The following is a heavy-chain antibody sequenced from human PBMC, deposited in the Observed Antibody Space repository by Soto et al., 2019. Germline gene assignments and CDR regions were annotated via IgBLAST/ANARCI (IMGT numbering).Heavy chain of an antibody. CDR2: ISAYNGNT. D-gene: IGHD3-10*01. J-gene: IGHJ4*02. CDR1: GYTFTSYG. CDR3: ARELIYGSGSYF. Sequence: QVQLVQSGAEVKKPGASVKVSCKASGYTFTSYGISWVRQAPGQGLEWMGWISAYNGNTNYAQKLQGRVTTTTETATSTAHMELRSLRADDTAVYYWARELIYGSGSYFWGQGTLVTVSS. V-gene: IGHV1-18*01.